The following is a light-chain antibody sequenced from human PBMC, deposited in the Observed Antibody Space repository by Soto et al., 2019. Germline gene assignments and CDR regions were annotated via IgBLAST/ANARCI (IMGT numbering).Light chain of an antibody. CDR2: DAS. Sequence: ETVMTQSPPTLSVSPGASATLSCRASQSVSSNLAWYQQKPGQATRLLIYDASTRATDIPTRFSGSGSGTDFTPTISSLQAEDVAVYYCQQYYSTPWTFGQGTKVDIK. V-gene: IGKV3-15*01. CDR1: QSVSSN. CDR3: QQYYSTPWT. J-gene: IGKJ1*01.